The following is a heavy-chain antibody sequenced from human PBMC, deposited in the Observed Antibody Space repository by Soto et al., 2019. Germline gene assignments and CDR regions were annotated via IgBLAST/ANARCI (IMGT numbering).Heavy chain of an antibody. CDR1: GGSISSGGYC. V-gene: IGHV4-30-2*01. CDR2: IYDSGST. J-gene: IGHJ4*02. D-gene: IGHD4-17*01. CDR3: ARGALRWSTSWDFDY. Sequence: QLQLQESGSGLVKPSQTLSLTCAVSGGSISSGGYCWSWIRQPPGKGLEWIGYIYDSGSTYYNPSLESRVTISVDRSKNQFSLKLSSVTAADTAVYYCARGALRWSTSWDFDYWGQGTLVTVSS.